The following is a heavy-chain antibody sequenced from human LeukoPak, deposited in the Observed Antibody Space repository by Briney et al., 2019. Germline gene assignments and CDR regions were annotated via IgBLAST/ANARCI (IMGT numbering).Heavy chain of an antibody. CDR2: IYYSGST. J-gene: IGHJ5*02. CDR3: ARRGPAYNWFDP. D-gene: IGHD2-2*01. Sequence: PSQTLSLTCAVSGGSISSGGYYWSWIRQPPGEELEWIGDIYYSGSTNYNPSLKSRVTLSVDTSKSQFSLKVTSVTDSDTAVYYCARRGPAYNWFDPWGQGTLVTISS. V-gene: IGHV4-61*08. CDR1: GGSISSGGYY.